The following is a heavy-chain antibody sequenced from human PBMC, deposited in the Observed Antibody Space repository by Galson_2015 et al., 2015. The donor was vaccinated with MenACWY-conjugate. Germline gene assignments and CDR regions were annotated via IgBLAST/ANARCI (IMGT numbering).Heavy chain of an antibody. CDR1: GGSISTNVYS. Sequence: TLSLTCAVSGGSISTNVYSWSWIRPPPGKGLEWIGYIYHGGSTYYTPSLRTRVTISGDRSKNQFSLKLNSVTAADTAVYYCARGVRGIRLAIYFDFWGQGTLVTVSS. CDR2: IYHGGST. D-gene: IGHD3-10*01. CDR3: ARGVRGIRLAIYFDF. J-gene: IGHJ4*02. V-gene: IGHV4-30-2*01.